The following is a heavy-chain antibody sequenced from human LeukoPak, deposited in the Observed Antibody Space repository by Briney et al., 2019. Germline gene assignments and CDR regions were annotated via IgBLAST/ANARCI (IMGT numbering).Heavy chain of an antibody. Sequence: SETLSLTCIVSGGSISSYSWNWIRQSPGKGLEWVGYISHSGTTSYNSSLKSRVTISVDTSKNQLSLKLTSVTAADTAVYYCARGGYSSKFDYWGQGTLVTVSS. CDR2: ISHSGTT. CDR1: GGSISSYS. CDR3: ARGGYSSKFDY. V-gene: IGHV4-59*08. D-gene: IGHD5-18*01. J-gene: IGHJ4*02.